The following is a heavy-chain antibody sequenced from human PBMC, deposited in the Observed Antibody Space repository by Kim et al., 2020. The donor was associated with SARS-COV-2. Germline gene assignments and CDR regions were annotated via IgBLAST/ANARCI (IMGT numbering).Heavy chain of an antibody. V-gene: IGHV3-9*01. CDR2: I. Sequence: IDYAASVKGRFTVSRDNAKNSLYLQMNSLRPEDTVLYYCAKDIDYNYAMDVWGQGTAVTASS. J-gene: IGHJ6*02. D-gene: IGHD2-2*02. CDR3: AKDIDYNYAMDV.